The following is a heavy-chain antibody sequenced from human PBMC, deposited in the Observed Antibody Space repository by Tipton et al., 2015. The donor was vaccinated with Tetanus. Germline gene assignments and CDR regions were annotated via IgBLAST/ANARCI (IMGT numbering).Heavy chain of an antibody. CDR3: ARDFVFSTTSHPFFDC. V-gene: IGHV1-46*01. CDR2: IDPSDGTT. Sequence: QLVQSGPEEKKPGASVKVSCEASGYRFTSYSIHWMRQAPGQGLEWMGMIDPSDGTTTYTQKFQGRLTMTRDTSTRTVHMELNTLRAEDTAFYYCARDFVFSTTSHPFFDCWGPGTLVTVSS. CDR1: GYRFTSYS. J-gene: IGHJ4*02. D-gene: IGHD4-11*01.